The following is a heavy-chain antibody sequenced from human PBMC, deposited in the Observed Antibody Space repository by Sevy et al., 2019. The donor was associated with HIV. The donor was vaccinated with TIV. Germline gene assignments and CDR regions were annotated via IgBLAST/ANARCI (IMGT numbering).Heavy chain of an antibody. V-gene: IGHV4-59*01. J-gene: IGHJ4*02. Sequence: SETLSLTCTVSGGSITSYYWSWIRQPPGKGLEWIGYIYYSGSTNYNPSLKSRVTISVDTSKNQFSLMLSSVTAADTAVYYCARGVRGELSGYNFDYWGQGTLVTVSS. CDR2: IYYSGST. D-gene: IGHD3-16*02. CDR3: ARGVRGELSGYNFDY. CDR1: GGSITSYY.